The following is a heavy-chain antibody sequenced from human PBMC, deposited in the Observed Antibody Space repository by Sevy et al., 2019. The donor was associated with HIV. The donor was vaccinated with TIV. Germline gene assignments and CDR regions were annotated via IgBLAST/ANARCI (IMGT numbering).Heavy chain of an antibody. CDR3: ARDLEFYDSGDYGPAFMPDF. J-gene: IGHJ4*01. D-gene: IGHD4-17*01. CDR2: IWFDGSNT. CDR1: GFTFSSFG. V-gene: IGHV3-33*01. Sequence: GGSLRLSCAASGFTFSSFGMHWVRQAPGKGLEWVAVIWFDGSNTYYADSVKGRFTISRDIAKNTLPLQMNSLRAEDTAVYYCARDLEFYDSGDYGPAFMPDFWGHGTLVTVSS.